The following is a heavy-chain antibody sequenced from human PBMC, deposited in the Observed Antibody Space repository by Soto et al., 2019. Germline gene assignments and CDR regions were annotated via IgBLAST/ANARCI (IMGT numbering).Heavy chain of an antibody. V-gene: IGHV3-48*01. CDR3: ARQPERIAQIGWFDP. J-gene: IGHJ5*02. Sequence: GLSLRLSCAPSPVTSSSYSMNWVRPPPRKGLKRVSYISSSSSTIYYADSVKGRFTISRDNAKTSVYLQMNSLRAEHTAVYYCARQPERIAQIGWFDPWGQGT. CDR1: PVTSSSYS. D-gene: IGHD6-13*01. CDR2: ISSSSSTI.